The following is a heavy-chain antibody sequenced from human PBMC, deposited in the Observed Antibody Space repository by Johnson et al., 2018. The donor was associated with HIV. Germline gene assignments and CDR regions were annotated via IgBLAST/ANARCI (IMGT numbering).Heavy chain of an antibody. CDR1: GFTFSSYA. CDR3: ARGGLGDYVVACDI. Sequence: QVQLVESGGGVVQPGRSLRLSCAASGFTFSSYAMHWVCQAPGKGLEWVAVISYDGSNKYYADSVKGRFTIYRDNSKNTMYLQMNSLRAEDTAVYYCARGGLGDYVVACDIWGQGTMVTVSS. J-gene: IGHJ3*02. CDR2: ISYDGSNK. V-gene: IGHV3-30*04. D-gene: IGHD4-17*01.